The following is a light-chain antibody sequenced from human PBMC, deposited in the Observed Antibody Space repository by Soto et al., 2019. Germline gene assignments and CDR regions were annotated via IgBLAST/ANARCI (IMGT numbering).Light chain of an antibody. CDR1: NSSIGTNT. Sequence: QSVLTQSPSTSGTPGQLVSSSCSGNNSSIGTNTVNWYQQLPRAAPKLLIYNNNQRPSGVPDRFSGSKSGTSASLAISGLQSEDEADYYCAAWDDSLNGHGVFGGGTKVTVL. CDR2: NNN. J-gene: IGLJ2*01. V-gene: IGLV1-44*01. CDR3: AAWDDSLNGHGV.